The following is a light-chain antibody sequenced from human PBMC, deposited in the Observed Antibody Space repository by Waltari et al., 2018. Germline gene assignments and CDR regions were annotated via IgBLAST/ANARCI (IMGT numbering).Light chain of an antibody. J-gene: IGKJ4*01. Sequence: DIILTQSPATLSLSPGDRATLSCRASQSVSNSLSWYQQKPGQAPRLLIYDASTRATGIPARFSGSGSGTDFTLTIGSLEPEDFAVYFCLQRSNWPPTFGGGTTVEIK. CDR3: LQRSNWPPT. CDR1: QSVSNS. CDR2: DAS. V-gene: IGKV3-11*01.